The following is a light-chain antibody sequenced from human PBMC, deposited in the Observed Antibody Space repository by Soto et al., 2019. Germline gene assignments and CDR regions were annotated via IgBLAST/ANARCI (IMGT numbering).Light chain of an antibody. J-gene: IGLJ1*01. V-gene: IGLV2-8*01. Sequence: QSSLTQPPSASGSPGQSVAISCTGTSSDVGGYNYFSWYQQHQGKSPKLMIYEVNKRPSGVPDRFSGSKSVNTASLTVSGLQAEDEADYYRSSYAGXSNVVGTGTKVXV. CDR1: SSDVGGYNY. CDR2: EVN. CDR3: SSYAGXSNV.